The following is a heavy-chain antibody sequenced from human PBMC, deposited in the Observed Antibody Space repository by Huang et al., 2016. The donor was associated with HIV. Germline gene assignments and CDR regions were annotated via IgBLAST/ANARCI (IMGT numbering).Heavy chain of an antibody. CDR1: GGSVSGHY. CDR2: INDNGYT. V-gene: IGHV4-34*01. D-gene: IGHD6-13*01. Sequence: QVQLQQWGAGLLKPSETLSLPCAVYGGSVSGHYWSWIRQPPGKGLEWIAEINDNGYTNYNPSLKSRVTISVHTSRNQFSLKLNAVTAADAAVYYCARASWYEPRSWYFGLWGPGHPGHCLL. CDR3: ARASWYEPRSWYFGL. J-gene: IGHJ2*01.